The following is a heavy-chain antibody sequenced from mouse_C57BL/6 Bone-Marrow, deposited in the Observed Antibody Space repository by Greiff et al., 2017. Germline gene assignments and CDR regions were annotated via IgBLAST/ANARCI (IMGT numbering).Heavy chain of an antibody. CDR2: IDPSDSYT. J-gene: IGHJ2*01. CDR3: ARSVRRYFDY. V-gene: IGHV1-69*01. Sequence: QVPLQQPGAELVMPGASVKLSCTASGYTFTSYWMHWVKQRPGPGLEWIGEIDPSDSYTNYNQKFKGKSTLTVDKSSSTAYMQLSSLTSEDSAVYYCARSVRRYFDYWGQGTTLTVSS. CDR1: GYTFTSYW.